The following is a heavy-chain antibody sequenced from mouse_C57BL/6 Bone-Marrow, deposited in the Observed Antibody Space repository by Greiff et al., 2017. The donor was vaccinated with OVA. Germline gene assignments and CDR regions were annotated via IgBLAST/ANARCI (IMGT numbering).Heavy chain of an antibody. J-gene: IGHJ4*01. D-gene: IGHD1-1*01. Sequence: QVQLKESGPGLVQPSQSLSITCTVSGFSLTSYGVHWVRQSPGKGLEWLGVIWRGGSTDYNAAFMSRLSITKDNSKSQVFFKMNSLQADDTAIYYCAKGATVVALYYYAMDYWGQGTSVTVSS. CDR3: AKGATVVALYYYAMDY. CDR1: GFSLTSYG. CDR2: IWRGGST. V-gene: IGHV2-5*01.